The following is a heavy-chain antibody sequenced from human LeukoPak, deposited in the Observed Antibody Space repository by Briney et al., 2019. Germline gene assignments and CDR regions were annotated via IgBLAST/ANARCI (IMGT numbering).Heavy chain of an antibody. V-gene: IGHV4-31*03. CDR3: VRFREVTIGIYYYALDV. J-gene: IGHJ6*02. D-gene: IGHD3-9*01. Sequence: SSETLSLTCTVSGGSISSGGYYWNWIRQHPGKGLDWFGYIYYSGSTYYNPSLKSRVTISVDTSKNQFSLKLSSVTAADTAVYYCVRFREVTIGIYYYALDVWGQGTTVTVSS. CDR2: IYYSGST. CDR1: GGSISSGGYY.